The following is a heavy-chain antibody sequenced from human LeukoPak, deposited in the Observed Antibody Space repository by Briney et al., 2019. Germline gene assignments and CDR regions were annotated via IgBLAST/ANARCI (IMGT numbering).Heavy chain of an antibody. CDR1: GGSISSYY. D-gene: IGHD3-22*01. V-gene: IGHV4-59*01. CDR3: ARARRSSGPPGDAFDI. Sequence: SETLSLTCTVSGGSISSYYWSWIRQPPGKGLEWIGYIYYSGSTNYNPSLKSRVTISVDASKNQFSLKLSSVTAADTAVYYCARARRSSGPPGDAFDIWGQGTMVTVSS. J-gene: IGHJ3*02. CDR2: IYYSGST.